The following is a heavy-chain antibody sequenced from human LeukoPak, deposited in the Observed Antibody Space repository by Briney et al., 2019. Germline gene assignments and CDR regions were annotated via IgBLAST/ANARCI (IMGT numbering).Heavy chain of an antibody. CDR2: IYYSWST. CDR1: DGSIGTDY. CDR3: ARLSCSGGNCYSSRGNFDY. Sequence: SETLSLTCTVSDGSIGTDYWSWIRQTPRKGLQGIGCIYYSWSTNHNPSLESRVTISVATSKTKFSLKLRSVTAADTDVYYCARLSCSGGNCYSSRGNFDYWGPGTLVTVSS. J-gene: IGHJ4*02. V-gene: IGHV4-59*01. D-gene: IGHD2-15*01.